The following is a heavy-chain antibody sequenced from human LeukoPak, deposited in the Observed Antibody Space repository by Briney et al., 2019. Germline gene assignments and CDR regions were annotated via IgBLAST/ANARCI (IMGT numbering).Heavy chain of an antibody. J-gene: IGHJ5*02. Sequence: PSQTLSLTCTVSGRSISRYYWSWVRQAPGKGMEWIGYIYYSGSTNYNPSLKSRVTISVDTSKNQFSLKLSSVTAADTAVYYCARSQVLLYFDWPNWFDPWGQGTLVTVSS. CDR1: GRSISRYY. CDR2: IYYSGST. CDR3: ARSQVLLYFDWPNWFDP. V-gene: IGHV4-59*01. D-gene: IGHD3-9*01.